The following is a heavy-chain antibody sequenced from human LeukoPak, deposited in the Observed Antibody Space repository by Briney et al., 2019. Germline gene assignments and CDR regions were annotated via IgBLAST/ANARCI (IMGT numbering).Heavy chain of an antibody. CDR2: MSPNNGNT. Sequence: VASVKVSCKASGFTFTRYDINWVRQASGQGLEWMGWMSPNNGNTGYAQKFQGRVTMTRDTYTSTAYMELRGLRPEDTAVYYCVRDAEGAGISVNFWFDPWGQGTLVTVSS. D-gene: IGHD1-14*01. J-gene: IGHJ5*02. V-gene: IGHV1-8*01. CDR3: VRDAEGAGISVNFWFDP. CDR1: GFTFTRYD.